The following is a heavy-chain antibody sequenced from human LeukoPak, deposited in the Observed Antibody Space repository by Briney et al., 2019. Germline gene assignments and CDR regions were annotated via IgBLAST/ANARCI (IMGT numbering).Heavy chain of an antibody. CDR1: GFTFTNHG. V-gene: IGHV3-30*02. CDR3: AKDAAYLLYYFDY. J-gene: IGHJ4*02. D-gene: IGHD2-15*01. CDR2: IWDDGSDK. Sequence: GGSLRLSCVASGFTFTNHGMHWVRQAPGKGLEWVASIWDDGSDKYSADSVRGRFTISRDNSKKTLYLQMNSLRAEDTAVYYCAKDAAYLLYYFDYWGQGALVTVSS.